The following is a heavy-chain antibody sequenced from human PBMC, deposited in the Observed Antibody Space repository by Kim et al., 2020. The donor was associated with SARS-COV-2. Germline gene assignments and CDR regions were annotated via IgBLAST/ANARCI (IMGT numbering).Heavy chain of an antibody. D-gene: IGHD3-10*01. CDR2: INAGNGYT. CDR3: AKDWEVRGITPDY. CDR1: GYTFTSYA. Sequence: ASVKVSCKASGYTFTSYAMHWLRQAPGQRLGWMGWINAGNGYTKYSQKFQGRLTITRDTSASTAYMELSSLTSEDTAVYYCAKDWEVRGITPDYWGQGTPVTVSS. J-gene: IGHJ4*02. V-gene: IGHV1-3*01.